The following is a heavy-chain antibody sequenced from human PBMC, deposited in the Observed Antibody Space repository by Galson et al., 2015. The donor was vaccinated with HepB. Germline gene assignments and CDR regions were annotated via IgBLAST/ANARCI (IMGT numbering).Heavy chain of an antibody. V-gene: IGHV3-30*18. CDR2: ISYDGSNK. Sequence: SLRLSCAASGFTFSSYGMHWVRQAPGKGLEWVAVISYDGSNKYYADSVKGRFTISRDNSKNTLYLQMNSLRAEDTAVYYCAKDTYDSSGYYHGGYWGGFDYWGQGTLVTVSS. J-gene: IGHJ4*02. D-gene: IGHD3-22*01. CDR3: AKDTYDSSGYYHGGYWGGFDY. CDR1: GFTFSSYG.